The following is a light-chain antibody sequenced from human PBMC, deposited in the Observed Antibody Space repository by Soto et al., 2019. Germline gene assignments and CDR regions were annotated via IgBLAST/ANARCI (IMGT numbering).Light chain of an antibody. CDR2: EAS. J-gene: IGLJ1*01. CDR3: YSHGGSRGFFV. Sequence: QSALTQPASVSGSPGQSSTLSGTGTSSDAGIYNLVSWYQQHPGKAPKLMIYEASKRPSGISDRFAGSKSGNTASLTISGLQAEDEADYYCYSHGGSRGFFVVGTGTKLTVL. CDR1: SSDAGIYNL. V-gene: IGLV2-23*02.